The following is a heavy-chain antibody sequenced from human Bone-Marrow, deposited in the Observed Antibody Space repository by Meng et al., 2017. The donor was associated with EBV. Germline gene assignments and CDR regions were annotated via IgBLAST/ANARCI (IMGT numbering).Heavy chain of an antibody. V-gene: IGHV4-4*03. Sequence: QVPLQASGPGLLKPPGTRSLTGAVSGGSISSSNWWSWVRQPPGKGLEWIGEIYHSGSTNYNPSLKSRVTITVDKSKNQFSLNLSSVTAADTAVYYCARDAGDDGSGSYYSDYWGQGTLVTVSS. J-gene: IGHJ4*02. CDR3: ARDAGDDGSGSYYSDY. CDR2: IYHSGST. CDR1: GGSISSSNW. D-gene: IGHD3-10*01.